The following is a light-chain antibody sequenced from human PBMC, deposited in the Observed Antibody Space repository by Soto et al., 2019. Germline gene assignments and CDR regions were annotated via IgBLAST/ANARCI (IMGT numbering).Light chain of an antibody. V-gene: IGKV4-1*01. J-gene: IGKJ1*01. Sequence: DIVMTQSPDSLAVSLGERATINCKSSQSVLYSSNNNNYLAWYQQRPGQPPQLLIYWASTRESGVPDRFSGSGSGTDFTLTISSLQAEDVAVYYCQQYTNWPRTFGQGTKVEI. CDR2: WAS. CDR1: QSVLYSSNNNNY. CDR3: QQYTNWPRT.